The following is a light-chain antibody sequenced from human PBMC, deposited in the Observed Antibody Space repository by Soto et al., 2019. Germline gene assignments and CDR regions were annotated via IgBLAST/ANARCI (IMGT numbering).Light chain of an antibody. CDR2: GAS. J-gene: IGKJ3*01. CDR3: QQYVSSPVIT. V-gene: IGKV3-20*01. Sequence: EIVLTQSPGTLSLSPGERATLSCRASQSVSSSYLAWYQQKPGQAPRLLIYGASSRATGIQDRFSGSGSGTEFTLTISRLEPEAFAVYYWQQYVSSPVITFGPWTKVDI. CDR1: QSVSSSY.